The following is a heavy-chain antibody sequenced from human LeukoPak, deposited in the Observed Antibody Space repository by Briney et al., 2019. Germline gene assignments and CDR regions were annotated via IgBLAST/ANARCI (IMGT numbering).Heavy chain of an antibody. CDR3: AKDRAGNWFDP. Sequence: GGSLRLSCAASGFTFSSYAMSWVRQAPGKGLEWVSAISGSGGSTYYADSVEGRFTISRDNSRNTLYLQMNSLRAEDTAVYYCAKDRAGNWFDPWGQGTLVTVSS. J-gene: IGHJ5*02. V-gene: IGHV3-23*01. CDR2: ISGSGGST. D-gene: IGHD1-1*01. CDR1: GFTFSSYA.